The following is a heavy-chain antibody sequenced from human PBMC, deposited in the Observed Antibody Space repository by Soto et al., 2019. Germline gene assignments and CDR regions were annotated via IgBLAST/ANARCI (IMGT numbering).Heavy chain of an antibody. CDR1: GGTSSSYA. J-gene: IGHJ5*02. V-gene: IGHV1-69*06. CDR3: ARLSYCGGDCWAP. Sequence: QVQLVQSGAEVKKPGSSVKVSCKASGGTSSSYAISWVRQAPGQGLEWMGGIIPIFGTANYAQKFQGRVTITADKSTNTAYIELSSLRSEDTAVYYCARLSYCGGDCWAPWGQGTLVTVSS. CDR2: IIPIFGTA. D-gene: IGHD2-21*02.